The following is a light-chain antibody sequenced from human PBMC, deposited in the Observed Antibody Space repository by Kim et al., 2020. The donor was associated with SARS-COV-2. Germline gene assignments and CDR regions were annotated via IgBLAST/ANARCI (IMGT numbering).Light chain of an antibody. CDR3: QAWDSSTGV. J-gene: IGLJ3*02. CDR1: KLGDKY. Sequence: GSPGQKDSITCSGDKLGDKYACWYQQKPGQSPVLVIYQDSKRPSGIPERFSGSNSGNTATLTISGTQAMDEADYYCQAWDSSTGVFGGGTQLTVL. CDR2: QDS. V-gene: IGLV3-1*01.